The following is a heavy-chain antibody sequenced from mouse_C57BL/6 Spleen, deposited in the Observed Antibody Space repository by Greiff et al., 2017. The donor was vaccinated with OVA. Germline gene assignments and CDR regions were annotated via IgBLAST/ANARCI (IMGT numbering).Heavy chain of an antibody. D-gene: IGHD2-1*01. Sequence: VQLKESGPELVKPGDSVKISCKASGYSFTGYFMNWVMQSHGKSLEWIGRINPYNGDTFYNQKFKGKATLTVDKSSSTAHMELRSLTSEDSAVYYCARSYGNYEAMDDWGQGTSVTVSS. V-gene: IGHV1-20*01. CDR1: GYSFTGYF. CDR2: INPYNGDT. J-gene: IGHJ4*01. CDR3: ARSYGNYEAMDD.